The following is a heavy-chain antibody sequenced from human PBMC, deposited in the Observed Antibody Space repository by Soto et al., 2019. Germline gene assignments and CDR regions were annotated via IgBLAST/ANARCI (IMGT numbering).Heavy chain of an antibody. CDR1: GFTFNTYP. CDR2: ISGSGTST. V-gene: IGHV3-23*01. CDR3: AKPPVITASYYYQDMDV. J-gene: IGHJ6*02. Sequence: EVQLLESGGGLVQPGGSLRLSCAASGFTFNTYPLSWVHQAPGKGLEWVSGISGSGTSTFYAGSVKGRFTISRDNSKNMVFLQMNSLRAEDTAIYYCAKPPVITASYYYQDMDVWGQGTTVTVSS. D-gene: IGHD4-4*01.